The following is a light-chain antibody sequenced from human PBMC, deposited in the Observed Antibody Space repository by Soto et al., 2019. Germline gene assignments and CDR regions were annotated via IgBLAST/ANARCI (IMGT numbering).Light chain of an antibody. V-gene: IGKV3-15*01. CDR2: GAY. CDR3: QQFNSYPIT. CDR1: QSVSSN. J-gene: IGKJ5*01. Sequence: EIVMTQSPATLSVSPGERSTLSCMASQSVSSNLAWYQQKPGQAPRLLIYGAYTRATGIPTRFSGSGSGTDFTLTISSLQPEDFATYYCQQFNSYPITVGPGTRLEIK.